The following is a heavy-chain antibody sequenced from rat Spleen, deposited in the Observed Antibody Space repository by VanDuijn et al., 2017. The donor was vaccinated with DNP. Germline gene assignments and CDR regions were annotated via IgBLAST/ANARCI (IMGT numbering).Heavy chain of an antibody. Sequence: EVQLVESGGGLVQPGNSLKLSCAASGFTFSDYAMAWVRQSPKKGLEWVATISTSGGSTYYRDSVKGRFTISRDNAKSTLYLQITSLRSEDTATYYCASGDYRDSYAPNWFAYWGQGTLVTVSS. CDR3: ASGDYRDSYAPNWFAY. J-gene: IGHJ3*01. CDR1: GFTFSDYA. D-gene: IGHD1-12*01. CDR2: ISTSGGST. V-gene: IGHV5S23*01.